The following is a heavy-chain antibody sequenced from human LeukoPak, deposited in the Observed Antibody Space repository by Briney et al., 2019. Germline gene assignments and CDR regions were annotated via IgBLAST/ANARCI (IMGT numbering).Heavy chain of an antibody. J-gene: IGHJ3*02. D-gene: IGHD3-22*01. CDR2: ISSSGST. CDR3: ARGPYSYDSSGAFDI. Sequence: SGTLSLTCTVSGDSISSGDYYWSWIRQPAVKGLEWIGRISSSGSTNYNPSLKSRVTISVDTSKNQFSLKLSSVTAADTAVYFCARGPYSYDSSGAFDIWGQGTMVTVSS. V-gene: IGHV4-61*02. CDR1: GDSISSGDYY.